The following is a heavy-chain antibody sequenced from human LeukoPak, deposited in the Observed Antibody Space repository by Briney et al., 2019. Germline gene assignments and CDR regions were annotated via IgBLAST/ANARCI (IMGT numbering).Heavy chain of an antibody. Sequence: GSLRPSCAASGFTVSSNYMSWVRQAPGKGLEWVSVIYSGGSTYYADSVKGRFTLSRHNSKNTLYLQMNSLRAEDTAVYYCARVGGYGDYSFSYWGQGTLVTVSS. D-gene: IGHD4-17*01. CDR2: IYSGGST. J-gene: IGHJ4*02. CDR1: GFTVSSNY. V-gene: IGHV3-53*04. CDR3: ARVGGYGDYSFSY.